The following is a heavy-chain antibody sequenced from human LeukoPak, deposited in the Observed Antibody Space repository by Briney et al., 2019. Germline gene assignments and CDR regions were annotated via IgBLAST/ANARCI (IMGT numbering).Heavy chain of an antibody. Sequence: ASVKVSCKASGYTFTSYYMHWVRQAPGQGLEWMGIINPSGGTTSYAQKFQGRVTITRDMSTSTVYMELSSLRSEDTAVYYCARAEIDIVLMVYAPAIDYWGQGTLVTVSS. CDR1: GYTFTSYY. CDR3: ARAEIDIVLMVYAPAIDY. D-gene: IGHD2-8*01. J-gene: IGHJ4*02. CDR2: INPSGGTT. V-gene: IGHV1-46*01.